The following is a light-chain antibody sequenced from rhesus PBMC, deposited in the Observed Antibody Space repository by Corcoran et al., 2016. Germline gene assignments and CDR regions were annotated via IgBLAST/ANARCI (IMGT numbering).Light chain of an antibody. V-gene: IGLV2-32*01. J-gene: IGLJ1*01. CDR3: CSYAGSYTFYI. CDR2: EVS. CDR1: SSDIGGYNY. Sequence: QAALTQPRSVSGSPRQSVTISCTGTSSDIGGYNYVAWYQQHPGTAPKLMIYEVSKRPSGVSDRFSGSKSGNTAALTISGLQAEDEAEYYCCSYAGSYTFYIFGGGTRLTVL.